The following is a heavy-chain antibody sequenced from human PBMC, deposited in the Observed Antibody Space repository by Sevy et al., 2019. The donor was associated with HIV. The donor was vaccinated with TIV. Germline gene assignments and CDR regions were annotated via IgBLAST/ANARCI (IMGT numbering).Heavy chain of an antibody. CDR3: AIDGAYYGSDGMDV. J-gene: IGHJ6*02. D-gene: IGHD3-10*01. CDR1: GFTFSYYD. Sequence: GGSLRLSCAASGFTFSYYDLNWVRQAPGKGLEWVSSISSGRSYMYYADSVKGRFTISRDNAENSLFLQMNSLRAEDTAVYYYAIDGAYYGSDGMDVWGQGTTVTVSS. CDR2: ISSGRSYM. V-gene: IGHV3-21*01.